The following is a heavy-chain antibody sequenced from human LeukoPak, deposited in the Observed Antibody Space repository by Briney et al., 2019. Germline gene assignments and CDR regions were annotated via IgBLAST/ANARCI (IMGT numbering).Heavy chain of an antibody. CDR2: IYSGGST. CDR1: GFIVSSNY. D-gene: IGHD2-8*02. Sequence: PGGSLRLSCAVSGFIVSSNYMSWVRQAPGKGLEWVSVIYSGGSTYYADSVKGRFIISRDNSKNTLYLQMNSPRVEDTAVYYCARESAGGTYSFDFWGRGTLVTVSP. J-gene: IGHJ3*01. V-gene: IGHV3-53*05. CDR3: ARESAGGTYSFDF.